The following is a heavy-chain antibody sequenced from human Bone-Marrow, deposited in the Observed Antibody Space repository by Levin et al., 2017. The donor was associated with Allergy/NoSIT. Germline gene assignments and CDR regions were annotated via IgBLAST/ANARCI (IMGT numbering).Heavy chain of an antibody. J-gene: IGHJ4*02. CDR1: GFTFHTYG. V-gene: IGHV3-48*01. D-gene: IGHD6-13*01. CDR2: ISSASTTI. CDR3: ARDAGAAVDPFDY. Sequence: GESLKISCAGSGFTFHTYGMNWVRQAPGKGLEWVAFISSASTTIYYADSVKGRFTISRDNGKNSVYLQMSSLRAEDTAVYHCARDAGAAVDPFDYWGQGTQVTVAS.